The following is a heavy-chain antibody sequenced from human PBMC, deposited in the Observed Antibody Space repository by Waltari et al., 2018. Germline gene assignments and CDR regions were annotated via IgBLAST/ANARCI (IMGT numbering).Heavy chain of an antibody. J-gene: IGHJ6*03. D-gene: IGHD6-13*01. CDR1: GFTFSSYA. CDR3: AKVAAVTPYYYYYYMDV. Sequence: EVQLVESGGGLVQPGGSLRLSCAASGFTFSSYAMSWVRQAPGKGLEWVSAISGSGGSTYYADSVKGRFTISRDNSKNTLYLQMNSLRAEDTAVYYCAKVAAVTPYYYYYYMDVWGKGTTVTVSS. V-gene: IGHV3-23*04. CDR2: ISGSGGST.